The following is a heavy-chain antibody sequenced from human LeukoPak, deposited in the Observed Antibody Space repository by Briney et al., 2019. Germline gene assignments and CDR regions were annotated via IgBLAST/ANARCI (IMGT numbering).Heavy chain of an antibody. D-gene: IGHD5-18*01. Sequence: PGGSLRLSCAASGFTVSSNYMSWVRQAPGKGLEWVANIKQDGSEKYYVDSVKGRFTISRDNAKNSLYLQMNSLRAEDTAVYYCARVGIQLWPDYFDYWGQGTLVTVSS. CDR2: IKQDGSEK. J-gene: IGHJ4*02. CDR1: GFTVSSNY. V-gene: IGHV3-7*01. CDR3: ARVGIQLWPDYFDY.